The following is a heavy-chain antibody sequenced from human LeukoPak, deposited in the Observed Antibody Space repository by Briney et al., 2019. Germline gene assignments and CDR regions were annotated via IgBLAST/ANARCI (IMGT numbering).Heavy chain of an antibody. D-gene: IGHD3-10*01. V-gene: IGHV3-74*03. CDR2: VNGDGSST. CDR1: GFAFSNYW. Sequence: GGSLRLSCAASGFAFSNYWMHWVRHAPGEGLVWVSRVNGDGSSTTYADSVKGRFTISRDSAENTLYLQMNSLRAEDTAVYYCARGFGTAIDYWGRGTLVTVSS. CDR3: ARGFGTAIDY. J-gene: IGHJ4*02.